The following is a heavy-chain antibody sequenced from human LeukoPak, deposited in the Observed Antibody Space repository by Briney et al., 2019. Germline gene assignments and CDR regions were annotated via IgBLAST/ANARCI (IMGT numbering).Heavy chain of an antibody. J-gene: IGHJ4*02. D-gene: IGHD6-19*01. CDR1: GFTFSSYS. V-gene: IGHV3-48*02. CDR3: ARVALSSGWTDFDY. CDR2: ISSSSSTI. Sequence: GGSLRLSCAASGFTFSSYSMNWVRQAPGKGREWVSYISSSSSTIYYADSVKGRFTISRDNAKSSLYLQMNSLRDEDTAVYYYARVALSSGWTDFDYWGQGTLVTVSS.